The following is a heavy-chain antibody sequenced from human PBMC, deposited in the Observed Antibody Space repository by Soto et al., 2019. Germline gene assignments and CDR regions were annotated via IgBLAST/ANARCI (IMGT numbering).Heavy chain of an antibody. Sequence: GGSLRLSCAASGFTFSSYAMSWVRQAPGKGLEWVSAISGSGGSTYYADSVKGRFTISRDNSKNTLYLQMNSLRAEDTAVYYCAKDAYSSGWYQGYDAFDIWGQGTMVTVSS. D-gene: IGHD6-19*01. V-gene: IGHV3-23*01. CDR2: ISGSGGST. CDR1: GFTFSSYA. CDR3: AKDAYSSGWYQGYDAFDI. J-gene: IGHJ3*02.